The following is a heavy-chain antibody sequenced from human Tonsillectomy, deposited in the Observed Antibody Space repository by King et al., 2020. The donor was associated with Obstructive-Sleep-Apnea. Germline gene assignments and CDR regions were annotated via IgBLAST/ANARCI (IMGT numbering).Heavy chain of an antibody. CDR2: IRSKANSYAT. V-gene: IGHV3-73*01. J-gene: IGHJ4*02. CDR3: SRRDTITDVGVVEY. Sequence: QLVQSGGGLVQPGGSLKLSCAASGFTFSVSTMHWVRQASGKGLEWVGRIRSKANSYATAYAASGKGRFTISRDDSKNTAYLQMNSLKTEDSAVYYCSRRDTITDVGVVEYWGQGTLVTVSS. CDR1: GFTFSVST. D-gene: IGHD3-9*01.